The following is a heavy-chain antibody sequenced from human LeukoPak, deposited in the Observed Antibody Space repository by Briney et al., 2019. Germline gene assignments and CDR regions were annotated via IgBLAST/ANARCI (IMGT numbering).Heavy chain of an antibody. V-gene: IGHV3-30-3*01. CDR1: GFTFSSYA. CDR2: ISYDGSNK. CDR3: ARADY. J-gene: IGHJ4*02. Sequence: GRSLRLSCAASGFTFSSYAMHWVRQAPGKGLEWVAVISYDGSNKYYADSVKGRFTISRDNAKNSLYLQMNSLRAEDTAVYYCARADYWGQGTLVTVSS.